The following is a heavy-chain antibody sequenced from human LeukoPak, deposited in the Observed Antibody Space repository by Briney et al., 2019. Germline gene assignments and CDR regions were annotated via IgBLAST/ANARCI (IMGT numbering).Heavy chain of an antibody. CDR1: GGSISSGSYY. Sequence: SETLSLTCTVSGGSISSGSYYWSWIRQHAGKGLEWIGRIYTSGSTNYNPSLKSRVTISVDTSKNQFSLKLSSVTAADTAVYYCARVPFYDLDGYNMVDIWGQGTMVTVSS. V-gene: IGHV4-61*02. J-gene: IGHJ3*02. CDR3: ARVPFYDLDGYNMVDI. CDR2: IYTSGST. D-gene: IGHD5-24*01.